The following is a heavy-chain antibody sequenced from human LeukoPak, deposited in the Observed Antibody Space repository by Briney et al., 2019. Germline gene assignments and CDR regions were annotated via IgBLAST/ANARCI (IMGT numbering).Heavy chain of an antibody. CDR3: ARDLSSTPNWELDF. D-gene: IGHD7-27*01. V-gene: IGHV1-2*06. J-gene: IGHJ4*02. CDR2: INSNSGGT. CDR1: GYTFIHYF. Sequence: GASVKVSCKASGYTFIHYFIHWVRQAPGQGLEWMGRINSNSGGTEYAQKFQGRVTMTRDTSITTVYMELSSPTSDDTAVYYCARDLSSTPNWELDFWGQGTLVTVSS.